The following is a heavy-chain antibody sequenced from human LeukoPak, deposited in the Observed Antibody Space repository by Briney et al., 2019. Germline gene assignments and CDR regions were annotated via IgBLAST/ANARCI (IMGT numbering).Heavy chain of an antibody. D-gene: IGHD3-22*01. CDR1: GDSINSLDL. J-gene: IGHJ4*02. Sequence: SETLSLTCTVSGDSINSLDLWSWVRQPPGKGLEWIGEMYLSGTTHSNPSVKSRVTISIDKSRNQFFLNLSSVTAADTAVYYCAGLVGRYSSGLYYYYFDYWGQGTLVTVSS. CDR2: MYLSGTT. V-gene: IGHV4-4*02. CDR3: AGLVGRYSSGLYYYYFDY.